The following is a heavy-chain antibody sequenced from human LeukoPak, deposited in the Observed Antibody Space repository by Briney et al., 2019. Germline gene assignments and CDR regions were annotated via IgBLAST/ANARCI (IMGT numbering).Heavy chain of an antibody. J-gene: IGHJ4*02. CDR2: ISSSGSTI. V-gene: IGHV3-11*01. CDR1: GFTFSDYY. Sequence: GGSLRLSCAASGFTFSDYYMSWIRQAPGKGLEWVSYISSSGSTIYYADSVKGRFTISRDNAKNSLYLQMNSLRAEDTAVYYCASPYSGSYLDAFDIWGQGTLVTVSS. D-gene: IGHD1-26*01. CDR3: ASPYSGSYLDAFDI.